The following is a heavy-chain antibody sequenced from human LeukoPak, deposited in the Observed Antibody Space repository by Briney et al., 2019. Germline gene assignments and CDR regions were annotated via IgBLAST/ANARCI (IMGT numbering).Heavy chain of an antibody. J-gene: IGHJ3*02. CDR1: GYTFTSYG. CDR3: ASPIDTTDYGAHHDAFDI. V-gene: IGHV7-4-1*02. D-gene: IGHD4-17*01. CDR2: INTNTGNP. Sequence: ASVKISCKASGYTFTSYGMNWVRQAPGQGLEWMGWINTNTGNPTYAQGFIGRFVFSLDTSVSTAYLQISSLKAEDTAVYYCASPIDTTDYGAHHDAFDIWGQGTMVTVSS.